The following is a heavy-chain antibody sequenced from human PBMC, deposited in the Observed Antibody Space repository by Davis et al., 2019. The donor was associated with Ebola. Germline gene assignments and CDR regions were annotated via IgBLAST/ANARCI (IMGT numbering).Heavy chain of an antibody. CDR1: GYTFDDYN. V-gene: IGHV3-43*01. D-gene: IGHD2-21*01. CDR2: VSWDGHTT. CDR3: EKDFAYGLDY. J-gene: IGHJ4*02. Sequence: GESLKISCEASGYTFDDYNMHWVRQAPGKGLEWVSLVSWDGHTTYYADSVKGRFIISRDNSKNSLYLQMNSLRTEDTALYYCEKDFAYGLDYWGQGTLVTVSS.